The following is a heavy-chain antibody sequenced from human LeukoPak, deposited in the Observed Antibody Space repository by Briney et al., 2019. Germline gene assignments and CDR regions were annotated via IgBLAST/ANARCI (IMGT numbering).Heavy chain of an antibody. CDR3: AHRRVGVPRDAFDI. D-gene: IGHD1-26*01. J-gene: IGHJ3*02. Sequence: SGPTLVNPTQTLTLTCTFSGFSLSTSGVGVAWIRQPPGKALEWLALIYWDDDKRYSPSLKSRLTITKDTSKNQVVLTMTNLDPVDTATYYCAHRRVGVPRDAFDIWGQGTMVTVSS. CDR1: GFSLSTSGVG. CDR2: IYWDDDK. V-gene: IGHV2-5*02.